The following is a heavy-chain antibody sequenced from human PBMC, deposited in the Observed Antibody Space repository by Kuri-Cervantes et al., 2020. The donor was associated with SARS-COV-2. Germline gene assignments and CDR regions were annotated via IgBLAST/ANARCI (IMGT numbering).Heavy chain of an antibody. V-gene: IGHV4-59*01. CDR1: GGSISSYY. CDR3: AGVVTISGYGDYYYYYGMDV. CDR2: INYNRST. J-gene: IGHJ6*02. Sequence: SETLSLTCTVSGGSISSYYWSWIRQPPGKRLEWMGYINYNRSTNYNTSFNSRVTISVDTSKNQFSLKLSSVSAADTAVYYCAGVVTISGYGDYYYYYGMDVWGQGTTVTVSS. D-gene: IGHD5-12*01.